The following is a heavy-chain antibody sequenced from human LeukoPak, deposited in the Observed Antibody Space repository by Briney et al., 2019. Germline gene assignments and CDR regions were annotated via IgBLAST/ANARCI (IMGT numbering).Heavy chain of an antibody. J-gene: IGHJ4*02. V-gene: IGHV3-48*03. CDR1: EFSFSSHG. Sequence: GGSLRLSCAASEFSFSSHGMHWVRQAPGKGLEWVSYISSSGSTIYNADSVKGRFTISRDNAKNSLYLQMNSLRAEDTAVYYCARERGYSGYDYFIDSPSDYWGQGTLVTVSS. CDR2: ISSSGSTI. CDR3: ARERGYSGYDYFIDSPSDY. D-gene: IGHD5-12*01.